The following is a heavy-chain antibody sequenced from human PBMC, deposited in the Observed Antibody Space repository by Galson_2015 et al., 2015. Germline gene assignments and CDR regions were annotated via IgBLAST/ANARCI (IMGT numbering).Heavy chain of an antibody. V-gene: IGHV3-33*01. CDR2: IWYDGSNK. CDR3: ARDGRAYYYMDV. D-gene: IGHD1-1*01. CDR1: GFTFRSYG. Sequence: SLRLSCAASGFTFRSYGLHWVRQAPGKGLEWVAVIWYDGSNKYYADSVKGRFTISRDNSKNTLYLQMNSLRAEDTAVYYCARDGRAYYYMDVWGKGTTVTVSS. J-gene: IGHJ6*03.